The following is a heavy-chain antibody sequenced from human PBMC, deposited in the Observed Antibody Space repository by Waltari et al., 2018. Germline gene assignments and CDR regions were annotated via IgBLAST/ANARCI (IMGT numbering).Heavy chain of an antibody. CDR3: ARDRGQYYFDY. CDR1: GGTFSSYA. V-gene: IGHV1-69*05. CDR2: VIPIVGTA. J-gene: IGHJ4*02. Sequence: QVQLVQSGAEVKKPGSSVKVSCKASGGTFSSYAISWVRQAPGQGLEWMGGVIPIVGTAKYAQKFQGRVTSTTEESTSTAYMELSSLRSEDTAVYYCARDRGQYYFDYWGQGTLVTVSS.